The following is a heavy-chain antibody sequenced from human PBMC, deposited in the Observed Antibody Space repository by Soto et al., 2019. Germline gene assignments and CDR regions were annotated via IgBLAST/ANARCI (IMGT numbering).Heavy chain of an antibody. V-gene: IGHV3-9*01. CDR3: ARDEGVAMVRGYDN. D-gene: IGHD3-10*01. Sequence: PGGSLRLSCAASGFNFEDYAMHWVRQGPGKGLEWVSGISWNSGRIGYADSVKGRFTISRDNAKNTLYLQMNSLRAEDTAVYFCARDEGVAMVRGYDNWGQGTLVTVSS. CDR1: GFNFEDYA. J-gene: IGHJ4*02. CDR2: ISWNSGRI.